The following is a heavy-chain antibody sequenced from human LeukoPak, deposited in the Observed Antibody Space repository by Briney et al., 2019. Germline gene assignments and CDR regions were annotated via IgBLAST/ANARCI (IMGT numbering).Heavy chain of an antibody. Sequence: GGSLRLSCAAPGFIFDDYGMSWVRQAPGKGLEWVSGINWNGGSTGYGDSVKGRFTISRDNAKNSLYLQMNSLRAEDTALYYCARAFKYSMSGYYFDYWGQGTLVTVSS. CDR3: ARAFKYSMSGYYFDY. V-gene: IGHV3-20*04. J-gene: IGHJ4*02. CDR2: INWNGGST. D-gene: IGHD2-21*01. CDR1: GFIFDDYG.